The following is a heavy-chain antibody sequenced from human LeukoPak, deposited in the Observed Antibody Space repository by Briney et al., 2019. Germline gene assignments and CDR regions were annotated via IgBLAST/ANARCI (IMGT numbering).Heavy chain of an antibody. V-gene: IGHV4-59*02. CDR3: ARAKGDY. CDR2: IYYSGNT. Sequence: ETLSLTCTVSGVSVRSYYWSWIRQPPGKGLEWIAYIYYSGNTKYNPSLKSRATIFVDTSKNQFSLDLESVTAADTAVYYCARAKGDYWGQGTLVTVSS. J-gene: IGHJ4*02. CDR1: GVSVRSYY.